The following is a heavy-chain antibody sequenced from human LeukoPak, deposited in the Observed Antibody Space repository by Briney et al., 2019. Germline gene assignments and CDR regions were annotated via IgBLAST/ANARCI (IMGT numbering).Heavy chain of an antibody. CDR1: GFTFSTYA. CDR2: ITGSGGST. V-gene: IGHV3-23*01. Sequence: PGGSLRLSCAASGFTFSTYAMSWVRQAPGKGLEWVSSITGSGGSTYYADSVKGGFTISRDNSMGTLYLQVNSLRAKDTAVYYCARGGSSSGVGRELGYWGQGTLVTVSS. D-gene: IGHD6-13*01. CDR3: ARGGSSSGVGRELGY. J-gene: IGHJ4*02.